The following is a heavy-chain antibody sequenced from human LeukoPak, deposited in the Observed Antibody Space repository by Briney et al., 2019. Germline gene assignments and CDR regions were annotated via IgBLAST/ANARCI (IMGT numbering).Heavy chain of an antibody. Sequence: ASVEVPCKVSGYTLTELSMHWVRQAPGKGLEWMGWINPNSGGTNYAQKFQGRVTMTRDTSISTAYMELSRLRSDDTAVYYCARYTVVGSLGYWGQGTLVTVSS. V-gene: IGHV1-2*02. D-gene: IGHD4-23*01. CDR3: ARYTVVGSLGY. CDR1: GYTLTELS. CDR2: INPNSGGT. J-gene: IGHJ4*02.